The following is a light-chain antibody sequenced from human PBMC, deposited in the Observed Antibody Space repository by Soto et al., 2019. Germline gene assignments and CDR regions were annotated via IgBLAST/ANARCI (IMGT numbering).Light chain of an antibody. J-gene: IGLJ2*01. CDR2: EVS. V-gene: IGLV2-8*01. Sequence: QSALTQPPSASGSPGQSVTISCTGTSSDVGGYNYVSWYQQHPGKAPKLLIYEVSKRPSGVPDRFSGSKSGNTASLTVSRLQAEDEADYYCSSYADSDNLVFGGGTKLTVL. CDR3: SSYADSDNLV. CDR1: SSDVGGYNY.